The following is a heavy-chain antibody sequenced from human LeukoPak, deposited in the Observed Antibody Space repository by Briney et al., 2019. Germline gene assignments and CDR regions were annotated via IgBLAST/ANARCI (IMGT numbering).Heavy chain of an antibody. CDR2: IYTSGST. D-gene: IGHD3-22*01. V-gene: IGHV4-61*02. Sequence: SQTLSLTCTVSGGSISSGGYYWSWIRQPAGKGLEWIGRIYTSGSTNYNPSLKSRVTISVDTSKNQFSLKLSSVTAADTAVYYCARSTMIEENWFDPWGQGTLVTVSS. J-gene: IGHJ5*02. CDR3: ARSTMIEENWFDP. CDR1: GGSISSGGYY.